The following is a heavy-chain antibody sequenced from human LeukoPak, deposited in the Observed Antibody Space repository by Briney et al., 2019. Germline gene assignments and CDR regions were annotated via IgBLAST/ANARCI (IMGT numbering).Heavy chain of an antibody. V-gene: IGHV3-23*01. CDR1: GFTFNNAW. J-gene: IGHJ5*02. Sequence: GGSLRLSCAASGFTFNNAWMSWVRQAPVKGLEWVSSISGSGGSTYYADSVKGRFTISRDNSKNTLYLQMNSLRAEDTAIYYCARGRLSCGAPSCYLFDPWGQGTLVTVSS. D-gene: IGHD2-2*01. CDR3: ARGRLSCGAPSCYLFDP. CDR2: ISGSGGST.